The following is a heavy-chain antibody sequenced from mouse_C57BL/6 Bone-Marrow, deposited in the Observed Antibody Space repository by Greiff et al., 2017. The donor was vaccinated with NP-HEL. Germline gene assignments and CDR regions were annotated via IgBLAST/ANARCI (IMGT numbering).Heavy chain of an antibody. CDR3: ARGYYGSFDY. V-gene: IGHV1-50*01. J-gene: IGHJ2*01. Sequence: QVQLKQPGAELVKPGASVKLSCKASGYTFTSYWMPWVKQRPGQGLEWIGEIDPSDSYTNYNQKFKGKATLTVDTSSSTAYMQLSSLTSEDSAVYYCARGYYGSFDYWGQGTTLTVSS. CDR1: GYTFTSYW. CDR2: IDPSDSYT. D-gene: IGHD1-1*01.